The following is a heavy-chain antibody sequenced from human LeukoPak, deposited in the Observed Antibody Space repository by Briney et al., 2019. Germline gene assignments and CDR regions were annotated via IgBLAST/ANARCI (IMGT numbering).Heavy chain of an antibody. CDR3: AKQTILNCFDP. CDR2: IGGSGGST. CDR1: GVTFSSYG. D-gene: IGHD3-3*01. V-gene: IGHV3-23*01. Sequence: GGSLRLSCAASGVTFSSYGMNWVRQTPAKGLEWVSGIGGSGGSTYYADSVKGRFTISRDNSKNTLYLQINSLRAEDTAVYYCAKQTILNCFDPWGQGTLVTVSS. J-gene: IGHJ5*02.